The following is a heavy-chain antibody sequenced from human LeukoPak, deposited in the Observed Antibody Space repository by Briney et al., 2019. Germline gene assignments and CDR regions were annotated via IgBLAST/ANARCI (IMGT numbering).Heavy chain of an antibody. CDR2: MNPNSGNT. CDR3: ARGRGSGHKENWFDP. V-gene: IGHV1-8*01. CDR1: GYTFTTYD. Sequence: GASVKVSCKASGYTFTTYDINWVRQATGQGLEWMGWMNPNSGNTGYTQKFQGRVTMTRNTSISTAYMELSSLRDEDTAVYYCARGRGSGHKENWFDPWGQGTLVTVSS. J-gene: IGHJ5*02. D-gene: IGHD6-19*01.